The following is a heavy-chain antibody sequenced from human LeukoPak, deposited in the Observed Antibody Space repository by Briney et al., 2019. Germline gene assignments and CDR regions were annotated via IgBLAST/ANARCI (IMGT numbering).Heavy chain of an antibody. Sequence: GGSLRLSCAASGFTFSSYSMNWVRQAPGKGLEWVSYISSSSSTIYYADSVKGRFTISRDSSKNTLFLQMNRLRPEDAAVYYCAKAPVTTCRGAYCYPFDYWGQGTLVTVSS. CDR2: ISSSSSTI. D-gene: IGHD2-21*01. CDR1: GFTFSSYS. CDR3: AKAPVTTCRGAYCYPFDY. J-gene: IGHJ4*02. V-gene: IGHV3-48*01.